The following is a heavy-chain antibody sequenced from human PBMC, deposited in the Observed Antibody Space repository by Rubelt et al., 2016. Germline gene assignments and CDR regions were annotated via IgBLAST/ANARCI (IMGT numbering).Heavy chain of an antibody. D-gene: IGHD5-12*01. V-gene: IGHV4-34*01. CDR2: INHSGST. J-gene: IGHJ5*02. Sequence: QVQLQQWGAGLLKPSETLSLTCAVYGGSFSGYYWSWIRQAPGKGLEWIGEINHSGSTNVNPSLKSRVTISVDTSKNQFSLKMRSGTAADAAVYSCARANNGYDYPRGQGTLVTVSS. CDR1: GGSFSGYY. CDR3: ARANNGYDYP.